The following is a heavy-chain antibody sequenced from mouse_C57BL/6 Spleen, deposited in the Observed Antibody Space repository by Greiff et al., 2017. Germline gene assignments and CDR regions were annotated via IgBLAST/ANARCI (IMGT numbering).Heavy chain of an antibody. V-gene: IGHV1-15*01. Sequence: VQLQQSGAELVRPGASVTLSCKASGYTFTDYEMHWVKQTPVHGLEWIGAIDPETGGTAYNQKFKGKAILTADKSSSTAYMALRSLTSEDSAVYYCTRDSGSSPWFAYWGQGTLVTVSA. CDR1: GYTFTDYE. CDR3: TRDSGSSPWFAY. CDR2: IDPETGGT. D-gene: IGHD1-1*01. J-gene: IGHJ3*01.